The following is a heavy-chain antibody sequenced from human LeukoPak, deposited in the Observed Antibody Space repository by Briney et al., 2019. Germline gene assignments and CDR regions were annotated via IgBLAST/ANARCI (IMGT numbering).Heavy chain of an antibody. CDR1: GAAFSSTA. J-gene: IGHJ6*03. D-gene: IGHD4-17*01. CDR3: ARGTVQDYYYFYMDV. CDR2: IIPIFGTA. V-gene: IGHV1-69*06. Sequence: SVKLSCNASGAAFSSTAITRVRHAHAPGLEWMGGIIPIFGTANYDQGYQGRVTITADKSTSTDYMELNSQRSEDKAVAVCARGTVQDYYYFYMDVWGKGTTVTVSS.